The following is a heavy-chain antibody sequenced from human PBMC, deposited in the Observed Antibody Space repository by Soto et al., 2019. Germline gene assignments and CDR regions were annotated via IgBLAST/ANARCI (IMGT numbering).Heavy chain of an antibody. CDR1: GFTFSSYS. Sequence: GGSLRLSCAASGFTFSSYSMNWVRQAPGKGLEWVSYISSSSSTIYYADSVKGRFTISRDNAKNTLYLQMNSLRAEDTAVYYCAKLGITIFGVVIPLRSGFDYWGQGTLVTVSS. CDR2: ISSSSSTI. D-gene: IGHD3-3*01. J-gene: IGHJ4*02. CDR3: AKLGITIFGVVIPLRSGFDY. V-gene: IGHV3-48*01.